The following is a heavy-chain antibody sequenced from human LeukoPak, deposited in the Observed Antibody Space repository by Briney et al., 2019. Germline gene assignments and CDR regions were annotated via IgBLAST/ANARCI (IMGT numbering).Heavy chain of an antibody. J-gene: IGHJ4*02. D-gene: IGHD6-19*01. Sequence: SETLSLTCSVYGRYFRGYYWSWIRQPPGKGLEWIGEINHSGSTIHNPSLKSRVTISVDTSKNQFSLKLSSVTAAYTAVYYCAGRVAVAGTGLGWGQGTLVTVSS. CDR1: GRYFRGYY. CDR3: AGRVAVAGTGLG. V-gene: IGHV4-34*01. CDR2: INHSGST.